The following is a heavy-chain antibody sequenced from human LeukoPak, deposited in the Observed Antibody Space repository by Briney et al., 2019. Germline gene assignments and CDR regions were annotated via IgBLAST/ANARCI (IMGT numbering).Heavy chain of an antibody. CDR3: ARDRPLMITFGGVIVMGYYGMDV. CDR2: ISAYNGNT. CDR1: GYTFTSYG. J-gene: IGHJ6*02. D-gene: IGHD3-16*02. V-gene: IGHV1-18*01. Sequence: ASVKVSCKASGYTFTSYGISWVRQAPGQGLEWMGWISAYNGNTNYAQKLQGRVTMTTDTSTSTAYMELRSLRAEDTAVYYCARDRPLMITFGGVIVMGYYGMDVWGQGTTVTVSS.